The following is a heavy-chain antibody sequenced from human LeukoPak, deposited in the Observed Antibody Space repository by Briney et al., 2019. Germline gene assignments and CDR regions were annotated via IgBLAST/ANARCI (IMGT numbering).Heavy chain of an antibody. CDR1: GFTFSSYW. CDR3: AREVCIGGSCSVFDY. V-gene: IGHV3-74*01. Sequence: PGGSLGLSCAASGFTFSSYWMHWVRQAPGKGLVWVSRINSDGSSRTYADSVKGRFTISRDDAKNTLSLQMNSLRTEDTAVYYCAREVCIGGSCSVFDYWGQGTLVTVSS. D-gene: IGHD2-15*01. J-gene: IGHJ4*02. CDR2: INSDGSSR.